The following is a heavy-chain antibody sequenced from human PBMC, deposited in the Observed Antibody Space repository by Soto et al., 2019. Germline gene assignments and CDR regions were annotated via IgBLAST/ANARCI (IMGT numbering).Heavy chain of an antibody. J-gene: IGHJ4*02. Sequence: SVKVSCKVSGGTFSSYTISWVRQAPGQGLEWMGRIIPILGIANYAQKFQGRVTITADKSTSTAYMELSSLRSEDTAVYYCARRGGYSGYGFSWVRSVVYYFDYWGQGNLVTVSS. CDR3: ARRGGYSGYGFSWVRSVVYYFDY. CDR2: IIPILGIA. CDR1: GGTFSSYT. V-gene: IGHV1-69*02. D-gene: IGHD5-12*01.